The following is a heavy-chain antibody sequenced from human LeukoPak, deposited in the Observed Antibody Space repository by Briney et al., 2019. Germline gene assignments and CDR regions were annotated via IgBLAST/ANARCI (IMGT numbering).Heavy chain of an antibody. J-gene: IGHJ4*02. V-gene: IGHV3-48*03. D-gene: IGHD3-16*02. CDR2: ISSSGSTI. CDR3: ASDRLGELSLYDY. Sequence: GGSLRPSCAASGFTFSSYEMNWVRQAPGKGLEWVSYISSSGSTIYYADSVKGRFTISRDNAKNSLYLQMNSLRVEDTAVYYCASDRLGELSLYDYWGQGTLVTVSS. CDR1: GFTFSSYE.